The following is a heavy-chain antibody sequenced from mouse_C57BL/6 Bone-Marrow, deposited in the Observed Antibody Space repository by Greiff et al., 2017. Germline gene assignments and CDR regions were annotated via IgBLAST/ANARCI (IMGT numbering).Heavy chain of an antibody. CDR2: IDPENGDT. V-gene: IGHV14-4*01. Sequence: SGAELVRPGASVKLSCTASGFNIKDDYMHWVKQRPEQGLEWIGWIDPENGDTEYASKFQGKATITADTSSNTAYLQLSSLTSEDTAVYYCTTLIFFDVWGTGTTVTVSS. CDR3: TTLIFFDV. J-gene: IGHJ1*03. CDR1: GFNIKDDY. D-gene: IGHD1-1*01.